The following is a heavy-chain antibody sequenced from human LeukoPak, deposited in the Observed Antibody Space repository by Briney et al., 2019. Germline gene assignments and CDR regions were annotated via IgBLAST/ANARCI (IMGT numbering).Heavy chain of an antibody. J-gene: IGHJ4*02. CDR3: ASESGIAVAGTGY. CDR1: GGSISSYY. D-gene: IGHD6-19*01. V-gene: IGHV4-34*01. CDR2: INHSGST. Sequence: SETLSLTCTVSGGSISSYYWSWIRQAPGKGLEWIGEINHSGSTNYNPSLKSRVTISVDTSKNQFSLKLSSVTAADTAVYYCASESGIAVAGTGYWGQGTLVTVSS.